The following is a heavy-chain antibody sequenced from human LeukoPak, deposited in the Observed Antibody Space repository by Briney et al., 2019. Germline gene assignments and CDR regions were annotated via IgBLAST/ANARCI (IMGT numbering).Heavy chain of an antibody. D-gene: IGHD1-26*01. CDR1: GFTFSSYA. Sequence: GGSLRLSCAASGFTFSSYAMSWVRQAPGKGLEWVAFIRYDGSNKYYADSVKGRFTISRDNSKNTLYLQMNSLRAEDTAVYYCAKDLFEDLSVGATQPNWFDPWGQGTLVTVSS. V-gene: IGHV3-30*02. CDR3: AKDLFEDLSVGATQPNWFDP. J-gene: IGHJ5*02. CDR2: IRYDGSNK.